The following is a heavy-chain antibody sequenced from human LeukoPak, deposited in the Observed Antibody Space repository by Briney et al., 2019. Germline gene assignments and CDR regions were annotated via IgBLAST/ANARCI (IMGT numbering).Heavy chain of an antibody. CDR2: ISSSGSTI. V-gene: IGHV3-11*04. CDR3: AKVPRDYDFWSGYHGDAFDI. D-gene: IGHD3-3*01. CDR1: GFTFSDYY. Sequence: GGSLRLSCAASGFTFSDYYMSWIRQAPGKGLEWVSYISSSGSTIYYADSVKGRFTISRDNAKNSLYLQMNSLRAEDTAVYYCAKVPRDYDFWSGYHGDAFDIWGQGTMVTVSS. J-gene: IGHJ3*02.